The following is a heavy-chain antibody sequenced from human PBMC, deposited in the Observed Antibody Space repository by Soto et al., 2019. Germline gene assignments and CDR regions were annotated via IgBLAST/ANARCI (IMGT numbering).Heavy chain of an antibody. CDR3: ARDPPDDSSGYYSLDY. J-gene: IGHJ4*02. Sequence: QVQLVESGGVVVQPGRSLRLSCAASGFTFSSYGMHWVRQAPGKGLEWVAVMWSEGGNKYYADSVKGRFTISRDNSKNTLYLQMNSLRAEDTAVYYSARDPPDDSSGYYSLDYWGQGTLVTVSS. D-gene: IGHD3-22*01. CDR2: MWSEGGNK. V-gene: IGHV3-33*01. CDR1: GFTFSSYG.